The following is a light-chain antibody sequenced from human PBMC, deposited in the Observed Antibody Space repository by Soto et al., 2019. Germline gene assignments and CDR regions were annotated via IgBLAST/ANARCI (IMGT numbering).Light chain of an antibody. J-gene: IGKJ1*01. CDR1: QGISNY. CDR3: QEYNSALVT. V-gene: IGKV1-27*01. Sequence: DIQMTQSPSSLSASVGDRVTITCRASQGISNYLAWYQQKPGKVPKLLIYAASTLQSGVPSRFSGGGSGTDFTLTISSLQPEDVASYYCQEYNSALVTFGQGTKVEIK. CDR2: AAS.